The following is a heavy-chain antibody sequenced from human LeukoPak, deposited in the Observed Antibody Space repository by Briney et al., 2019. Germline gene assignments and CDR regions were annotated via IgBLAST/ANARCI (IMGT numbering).Heavy chain of an antibody. CDR2: SGGST. V-gene: IGHV3-53*01. CDR1: GFTVSTNY. CDR3: TTYYDILTGYSTYYYYYYMDV. D-gene: IGHD3-9*01. Sequence: PGGSLRLSCVVSGFTVSTNYMSWVRQAPGKGLEWVSLSGGSTYYADSVKGRFTIARDDSENTLFLQMNSLRAEDTAVYYCTTYYDILTGYSTYYYYYYMDVWGKGTTVTISS. J-gene: IGHJ6*03.